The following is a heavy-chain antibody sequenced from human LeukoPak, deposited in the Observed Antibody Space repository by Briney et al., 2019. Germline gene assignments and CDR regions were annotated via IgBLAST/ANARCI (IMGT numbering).Heavy chain of an antibody. CDR3: ARGPYSSGWYGLDY. CDR1: GYTFTYYY. V-gene: IGHV1-46*01. J-gene: IGHJ4*02. D-gene: IGHD6-19*01. Sequence: ASVKVSCKASGYTFTYYYIYWVRQAPGQGLEWMGLINPSGGSTRYAQNFQGRVTMTRDTSTSTVSMELSSLRSEDTAMYYCARGPYSSGWYGLDYWGQGTLVTVS. CDR2: INPSGGST.